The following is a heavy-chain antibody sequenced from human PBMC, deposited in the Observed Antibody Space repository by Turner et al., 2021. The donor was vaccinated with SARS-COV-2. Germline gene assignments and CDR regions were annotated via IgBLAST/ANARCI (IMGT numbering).Heavy chain of an antibody. V-gene: IGHV3-74*01. J-gene: IGHJ3*02. D-gene: IGHD3-3*01. CDR1: GFHFSRYW. CDR3: ARDQRDSVIWSGYGAFDI. Sequence: EVQLVESGGGLVQPGGSLRLSCAASGFHFSRYWMHWVRQAPGKGLVWVSHNNSDGSFTSYADSVKGRFTISRDNAKNTLYLQMNSLRAEDTAVYYCARDQRDSVIWSGYGAFDIWGQGTMVTVSS. CDR2: NNSDGSFT.